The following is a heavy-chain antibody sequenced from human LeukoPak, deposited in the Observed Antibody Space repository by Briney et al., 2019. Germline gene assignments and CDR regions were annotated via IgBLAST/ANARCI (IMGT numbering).Heavy chain of an antibody. CDR3: ARARYYDSSGYPGDY. Sequence: ASVKVPCKASGYTFTSYYMHWVRQAPGQGLEWMGIINPSGGSTSYAQKFQGRVTMTRDTSTSTVYMELSSLRSEDTAVYYCARARYYDSSGYPGDYWGQGTLVTVSS. CDR2: INPSGGST. V-gene: IGHV1-46*01. D-gene: IGHD3-22*01. CDR1: GYTFTSYY. J-gene: IGHJ4*02.